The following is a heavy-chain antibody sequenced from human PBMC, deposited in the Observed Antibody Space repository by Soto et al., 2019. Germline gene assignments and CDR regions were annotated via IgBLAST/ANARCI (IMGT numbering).Heavy chain of an antibody. CDR1: GFTFSDYS. Sequence: EAQLVESGGGLVQPGGSLTLSCAASGFTFSDYSIFWVRQAPGKGLEWVSYISSASRAIYYADSVKGRFTVSRDNAENSLYLQMSILTDADTAGYYSARSPYSDGSGRLIGYYNTDVWGQGTKVTVSS. CDR3: ARSPYSDGSGRLIGYYNTDV. D-gene: IGHD3-10*01. J-gene: IGHJ6*01. V-gene: IGHV3-48*02. CDR2: ISSASRAI.